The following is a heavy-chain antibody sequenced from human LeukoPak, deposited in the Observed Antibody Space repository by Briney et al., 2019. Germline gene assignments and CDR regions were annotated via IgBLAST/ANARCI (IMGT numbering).Heavy chain of an antibody. Sequence: SETLSLTCTVSGGSISSYYWSWIRQPAGKGLEWIGRIYTSGSTNYNPSLKSRVTISVDTSKNQFSLKLSSVTAADTAVYYCAREWGLGDGYKPGSYFDYWGQGTLVTVSS. CDR2: IYTSGST. J-gene: IGHJ4*02. CDR1: GGSISSYY. V-gene: IGHV4-4*07. D-gene: IGHD5-24*01. CDR3: AREWGLGDGYKPGSYFDY.